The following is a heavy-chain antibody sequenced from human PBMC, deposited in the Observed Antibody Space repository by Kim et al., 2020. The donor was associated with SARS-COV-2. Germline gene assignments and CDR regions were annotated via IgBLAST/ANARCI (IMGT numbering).Heavy chain of an antibody. CDR2: VHYSGST. CDR3: ARWNDAGYVDL. CDR1: GGSVSGHY. Sequence: SETLSLTCIVSGGSVSGHYWTWIRQPRGKGLEWLGYVHYSGSTNRNPSLKSPVSLSVDTSKNEFSLNLSSVTAADTALYYCARWNDAGYVDLWGRGTLVTVSS. D-gene: IGHD1-1*01. J-gene: IGHJ2*01. V-gene: IGHV4-59*02.